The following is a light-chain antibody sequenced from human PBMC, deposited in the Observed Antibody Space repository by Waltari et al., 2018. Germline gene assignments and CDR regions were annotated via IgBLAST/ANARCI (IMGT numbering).Light chain of an antibody. J-gene: IGLJ2*01. V-gene: IGLV3-1*01. CDR1: KLGDKY. CDR2: QDS. CDR3: QAWDSSTVRV. Sequence: SYELTQPPSVSVSPGQTASITCSGDKLGDKYACWYQQKPGQSPGLVTYQDSKRPSGIPERFSGSNSGNTATLTISGTQAMDEADYYCQAWDSSTVRVFGGGTKLTVL.